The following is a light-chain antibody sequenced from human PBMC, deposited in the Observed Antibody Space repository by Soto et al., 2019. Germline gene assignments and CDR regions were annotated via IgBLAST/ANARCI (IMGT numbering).Light chain of an antibody. J-gene: IGKJ4*01. CDR2: GAS. V-gene: IGKV3-20*01. CDR1: QSVSSSY. Sequence: EIVLTQSPGTLSLSPGERATLSCRASQSVSSSYLAWYQQKPGQAPRLLIYGASSRATGIPDRFSGSGSGTDFTLTISRLEPEYFAVYYCQQYGSSLRLTFGGGTKVEIK. CDR3: QQYGSSLRLT.